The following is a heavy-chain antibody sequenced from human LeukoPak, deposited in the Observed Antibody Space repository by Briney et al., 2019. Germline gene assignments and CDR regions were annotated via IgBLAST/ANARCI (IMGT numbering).Heavy chain of an antibody. D-gene: IGHD2-21*01. J-gene: IGHJ4*02. CDR2: ISHGVSNK. CDR3: ARGLHGFGLFLDY. Sequence: GGSLRLSCAASRFTLRNSGMHWVRQAPGKGLEWVAVISHGVSNKYCGDSVKGRFTISSDKSKSTLYLQMNSLRSEDTAVYYCARGLHGFGLFLDYWGQGTLVTVSS. V-gene: IGHV3-30*03. CDR1: RFTLRNSG.